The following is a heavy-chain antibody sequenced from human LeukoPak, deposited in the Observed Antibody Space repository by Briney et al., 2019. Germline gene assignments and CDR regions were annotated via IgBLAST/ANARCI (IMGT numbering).Heavy chain of an antibody. D-gene: IGHD3-3*01. Sequence: GGSLRLSCAASGFTFSDYYMSWIRQAPGKGLEWVSYISSSSYTNYADSVKGQFTISRDNAKNSLYLQMNSLRAEDTAVYYCARSRREWLPGYWGQGTLVTVSS. V-gene: IGHV3-11*06. CDR2: ISSSSYT. CDR1: GFTFSDYY. CDR3: ARSRREWLPGY. J-gene: IGHJ4*02.